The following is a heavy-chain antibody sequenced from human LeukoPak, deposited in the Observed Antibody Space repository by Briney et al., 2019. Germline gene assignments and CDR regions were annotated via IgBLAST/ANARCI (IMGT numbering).Heavy chain of an antibody. CDR2: ISYDGSNK. J-gene: IGHJ4*02. CDR3: ARRGAYYDSSGYYD. Sequence: PGRSLRLSCAASGFTFNSYAMHWVRQAPGKALEWVALISYDGSNKYYADSVKGRFTISRDNSKNTLYLQMNSLRAEDTAVYYCARRGAYYDSSGYYDWGQGTLVTVSS. V-gene: IGHV3-30-3*01. D-gene: IGHD3-22*01. CDR1: GFTFNSYA.